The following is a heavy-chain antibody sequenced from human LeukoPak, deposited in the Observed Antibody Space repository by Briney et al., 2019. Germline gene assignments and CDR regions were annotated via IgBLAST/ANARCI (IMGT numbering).Heavy chain of an antibody. D-gene: IGHD1-1*01. V-gene: IGHV3-11*04. J-gene: IGHJ6*03. Sequence: GGSLRLACAASGFIFSDYYMSWIRQAPGKGLEWVSYDSVKGRFTISRDNAKNSLYLQMNSLRAEDTAVYYCAREAEGGYNWNDGYYYYYMDVWGKGTTVTISS. CDR3: AREAEGGYNWNDGYYYYYMDV. CDR1: GFIFSDYY.